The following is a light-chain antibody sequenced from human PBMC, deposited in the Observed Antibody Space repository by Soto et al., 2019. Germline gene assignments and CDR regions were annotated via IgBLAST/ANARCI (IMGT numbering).Light chain of an antibody. CDR2: DAD. V-gene: IGLV1-51*01. J-gene: IGLJ1*01. CDR3: GSWDSSLSAYV. CDR1: SSNIGRNY. Sequence: QSVLTQPPSVSAAPGQTVTISCSGYSSNIGRNYVSWYQHLPGTVPKLLIYDADKRPSGIPDRFSGSKSGASATLGITGLQTGDEADYYCGSWDSSLSAYVFGTGTKLTVL.